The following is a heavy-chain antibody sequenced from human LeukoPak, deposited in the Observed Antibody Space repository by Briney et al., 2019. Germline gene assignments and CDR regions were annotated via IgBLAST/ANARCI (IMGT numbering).Heavy chain of an antibody. CDR2: IYSGGST. J-gene: IGHJ4*02. V-gene: IGHV3-66*04. D-gene: IGHD6-19*01. CDR3: ASQRGRSSGWFDY. Sequence: GGSLRLSCAASGFTVSSNYMSWVRQAPGKGLEWVSVIYSGGSTYYADSVKGRFTISRDNSRNTLYLQMNSPRVEDTAVYYCASQRGRSSGWFDYWGQGTLVTVSS. CDR1: GFTVSSNY.